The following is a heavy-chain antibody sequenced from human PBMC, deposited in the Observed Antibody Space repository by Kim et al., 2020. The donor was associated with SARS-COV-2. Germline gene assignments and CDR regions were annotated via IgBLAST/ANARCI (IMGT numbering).Heavy chain of an antibody. CDR3: ARPGSGSYSGHFDP. D-gene: IGHD1-26*01. V-gene: IGHV3-30*01. J-gene: IGHJ5*02. Sequence: YADSVKGRFTISRDNSKNTLYLQMNSLRAEDTAVYYCARPGSGSYSGHFDPWGQGTLVTVSS.